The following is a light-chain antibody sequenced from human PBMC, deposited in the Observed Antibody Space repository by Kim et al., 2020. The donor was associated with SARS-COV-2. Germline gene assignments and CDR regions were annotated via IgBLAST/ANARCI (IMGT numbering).Light chain of an antibody. V-gene: IGLV2-14*03. Sequence: SITTSSTGTRRDIGTYNFVSWYQQHPGKAPKLIIFDVNDRPSGVSNRFSGSKSANTASLTISGLQAEDEADYYCSSFTSTSSPYVFGTGTKVTVL. CDR1: RRDIGTYNF. CDR2: DVN. CDR3: SSFTSTSSPYV. J-gene: IGLJ1*01.